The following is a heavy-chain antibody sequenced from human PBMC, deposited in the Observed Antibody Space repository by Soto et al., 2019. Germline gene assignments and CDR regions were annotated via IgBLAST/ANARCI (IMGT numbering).Heavy chain of an antibody. Sequence: SETLSLTCTVSGGSISSYYWSWIRQPPGKGLEWIGYIYYSGSTNYNPSLKSRVTISVDTSKNQFSLKLSSVTAADTAVYYCARVDILTGPGGTYYYYMDVWGKGTTVTVSS. V-gene: IGHV4-59*01. CDR1: GGSISSYY. D-gene: IGHD3-9*01. J-gene: IGHJ6*03. CDR3: ARVDILTGPGGTYYYYMDV. CDR2: IYYSGST.